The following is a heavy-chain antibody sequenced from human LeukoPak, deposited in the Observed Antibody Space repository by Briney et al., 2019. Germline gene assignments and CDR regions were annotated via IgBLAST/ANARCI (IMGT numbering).Heavy chain of an antibody. CDR1: GGYISSYY. D-gene: IGHD2-2*01. CDR2: IYYSGST. Sequence: PSETLSLTCTVSGGYISSYYWSWIRQPPGKGLEWIGYIYYSGSTNYNPSLKSRVTISVDTSKNQFSLKLSSVTAADTAVYYCARVAPRKKIVVVPAAPNWFDPWGQGTLVTVSS. J-gene: IGHJ5*02. V-gene: IGHV4-59*08. CDR3: ARVAPRKKIVVVPAAPNWFDP.